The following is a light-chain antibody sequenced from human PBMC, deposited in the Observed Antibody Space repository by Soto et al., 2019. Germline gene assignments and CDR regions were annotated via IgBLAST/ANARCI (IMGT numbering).Light chain of an antibody. J-gene: IGLJ1*01. CDR3: SSYTSSSSDV. CDR2: DVS. CDR1: SSDVGGYND. V-gene: IGLV2-14*01. Sequence: QSVLTQPASVSGSPGQSITISCTGTSSDVGGYNDVSWYQQHPGKAPKLMIYDVSNRPSGVPNRFCGSKSGNTASLTISGLQAEDAADYYWSSYTSSSSDVFGAGTKVTVL.